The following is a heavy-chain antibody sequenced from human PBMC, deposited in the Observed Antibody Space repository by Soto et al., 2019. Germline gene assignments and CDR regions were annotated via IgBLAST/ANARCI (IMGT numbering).Heavy chain of an antibody. V-gene: IGHV4-34*01. CDR3: ARGASGYYDSSGYYHPYHFYY. CDR2: INHSGST. CDR1: GGSFSGYY. Sequence: SETLSLTCAVSGGSFSGYYWSWIRQPPGKGLEWIGEINHSGSTNYNPSLKSRVTISVDTSKNQFSLKLSSVTAADTAVYYCARGASGYYDSSGYYHPYHFYYWAQGTLDTVSS. J-gene: IGHJ4*01. D-gene: IGHD3-22*01.